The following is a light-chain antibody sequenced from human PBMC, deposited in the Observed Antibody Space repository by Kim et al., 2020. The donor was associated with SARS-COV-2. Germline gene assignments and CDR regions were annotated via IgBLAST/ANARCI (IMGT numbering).Light chain of an antibody. V-gene: IGKV3-20*01. Sequence: VSPGERATLSCRANQNVISAYLAWYQQKPGQPPRLLFHAASTRATGTPDRFSASGSGTDFTLTINRLEPEDFAVYYCQQYDTSLIFGGGTKVDSK. CDR3: QQYDTSLI. CDR1: QNVISAY. J-gene: IGKJ4*01. CDR2: AAS.